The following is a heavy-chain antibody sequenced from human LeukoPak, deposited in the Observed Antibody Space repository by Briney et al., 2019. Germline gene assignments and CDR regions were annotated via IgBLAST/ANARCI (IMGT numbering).Heavy chain of an antibody. V-gene: IGHV4-30-2*01. CDR2: IFHSGNT. Sequence: SETLSLTCGVSGGSISSGGYAWSWIRQPPGKGLEWIGYIFHSGNTYYNPSLKSRVTISVDKSKNQFSLKLSSVTAADTAVYYCARLYSSSWDPLGMDVWGQGTTVTVSS. D-gene: IGHD6-13*01. CDR1: GGSISSGGYA. J-gene: IGHJ6*02. CDR3: ARLYSSSWDPLGMDV.